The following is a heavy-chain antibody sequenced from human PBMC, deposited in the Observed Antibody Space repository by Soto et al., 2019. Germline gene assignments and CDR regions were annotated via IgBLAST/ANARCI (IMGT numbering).Heavy chain of an antibody. J-gene: IGHJ5*01. CDR1: GGSISSCGYY. CDR3: ARGSFGYSHGPGEGNWFDS. D-gene: IGHD5-18*01. CDR2: IYYSGST. V-gene: IGHV4-31*03. Sequence: PSETLSLTCTVSGGSISSCGYYWSWIRQHPGKGLEWIGYIYYSGSTYYNPSLRSRVTISVDTTKNHFSLKLSSVTAADTAVYYCARGSFGYSHGPGEGNWFDSWGQGTLVTVSS.